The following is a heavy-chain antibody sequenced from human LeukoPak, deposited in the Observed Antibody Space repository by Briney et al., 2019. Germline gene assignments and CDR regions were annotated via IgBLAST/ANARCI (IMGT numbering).Heavy chain of an antibody. CDR3: ARYSSWLDY. CDR1: GGSISSYY. Sequence: SETLSLTCTVSGGSISSYYWSWIRQPPGKGLEWIGYICYSGSTNYNPSLKSRVTISVDTSKNQFSLKLSSVTAADTAVYYCARYSSWLDYWGQGTLVTVSS. CDR2: ICYSGST. D-gene: IGHD6-13*01. J-gene: IGHJ4*02. V-gene: IGHV4-59*01.